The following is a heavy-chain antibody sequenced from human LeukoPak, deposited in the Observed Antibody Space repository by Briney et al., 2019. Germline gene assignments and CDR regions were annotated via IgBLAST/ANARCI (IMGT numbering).Heavy chain of an antibody. D-gene: IGHD2-15*01. Sequence: PGGSLRLSCAASGFTVSSNYMSWVRQAPGKGLEWVSVIYSGSSTYYADSVKGRFTISRDNSKNTLYLQMSSLRAEDTAVYYCASSRYCSGGSCYYEYFQHWGQGTLVTVSS. V-gene: IGHV3-66*02. CDR1: GFTVSSNY. CDR2: IYSGSST. CDR3: ASSRYCSGGSCYYEYFQH. J-gene: IGHJ1*01.